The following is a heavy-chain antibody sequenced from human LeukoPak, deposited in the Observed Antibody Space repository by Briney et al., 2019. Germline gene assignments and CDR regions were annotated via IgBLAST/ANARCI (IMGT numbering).Heavy chain of an antibody. J-gene: IGHJ1*01. CDR1: GFTFNNYG. V-gene: IGHV3-30*02. Sequence: GGSLRLSCAASGFTFNNYGMHWVRQAAGKGLEWVAFIRYDGSKDYYADSVKGRFTISRDNYKNTLYLQMSSLRPDDTAVYYCAKVHGFYYILQHWGQGTLVTVST. CDR2: IRYDGSKD. CDR3: AKVHGFYYILQH. D-gene: IGHD3-10*01.